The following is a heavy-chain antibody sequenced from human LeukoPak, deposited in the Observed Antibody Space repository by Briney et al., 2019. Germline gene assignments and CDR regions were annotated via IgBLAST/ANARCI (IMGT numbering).Heavy chain of an antibody. CDR2: ISAYNGNT. Sequence: ASVKVSCKTSGYTFITYGISWVRQAPGQGLEWMGWISAYNGNTNYAEKFQGRVTMTTDTSTNTAYMELRSLRSDDTAVYFCARDARKFSTSNGGDYWGQGTLVTVSS. V-gene: IGHV1-18*01. J-gene: IGHJ4*02. CDR3: ARDARKFSTSNGGDY. CDR1: GYTFITYG. D-gene: IGHD6-6*01.